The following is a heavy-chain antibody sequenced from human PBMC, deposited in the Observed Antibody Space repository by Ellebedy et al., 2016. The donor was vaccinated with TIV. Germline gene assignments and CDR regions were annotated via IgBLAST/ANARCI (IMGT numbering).Heavy chain of an antibody. CDR2: TYYRSKWYT. D-gene: IGHD3-9*01. CDR1: GDSVSSKSVA. V-gene: IGHV6-1*01. J-gene: IGHJ4*02. Sequence: SQTLSLTCAISGDSVSSKSVAWNWIRQSPSRGLEWLGRTYYRSKWYTDYAESVISRITINPDTSKNQFSLQLNSVTPEDTAVYYCARDHSTTGYPRFDYWGQGTLVTASS. CDR3: ARDHSTTGYPRFDY.